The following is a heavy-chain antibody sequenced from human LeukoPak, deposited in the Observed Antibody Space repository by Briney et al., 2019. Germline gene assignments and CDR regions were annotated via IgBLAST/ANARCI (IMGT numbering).Heavy chain of an antibody. CDR2: ISPGSSYR. J-gene: IGHJ4*02. CDR1: GFSFSAYS. V-gene: IGHV3-21*01. CDR3: ARGRGCSSMSCYPDY. Sequence: GGSLRLSCAATGFSFSAYSINWVRQAPGKGLEWVSSISPGSSYRHYADSAKGRFTISRDNAKSSLYLQMNSLGAEDTALYYCARGRGCSSMSCYPDYWGQGTLVTVSS. D-gene: IGHD2-2*01.